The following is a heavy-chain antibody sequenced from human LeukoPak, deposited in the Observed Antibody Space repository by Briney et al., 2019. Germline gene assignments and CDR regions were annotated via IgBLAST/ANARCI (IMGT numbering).Heavy chain of an antibody. Sequence: SETLSLTCTVSGSSISSYYWSWIRQPPGKGLEWIGYIYYSGSTNYNPSLKSRVTISVDTSKNQFSLKLSSVTAADTAVYYCARAIVVVTAPVFDYWGQGTLVTVSS. D-gene: IGHD2-21*02. J-gene: IGHJ4*02. V-gene: IGHV4-59*08. CDR3: ARAIVVVTAPVFDY. CDR1: GSSISSYY. CDR2: IYYSGST.